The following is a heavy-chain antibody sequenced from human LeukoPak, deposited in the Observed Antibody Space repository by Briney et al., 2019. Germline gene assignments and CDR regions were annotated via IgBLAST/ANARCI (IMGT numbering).Heavy chain of an antibody. D-gene: IGHD2-2*01. CDR3: ARETSESFHI. CDR2: IGSRRTSI. J-gene: IGHJ3*02. V-gene: IGHV3-21*01. Sequence: GGSVRLSCAASGFTFTSHSMNWVRQAPGKGLEWVSSIGSRRTSIYYADSVKGRFTISRDNAKNSLYLQMDSRRAEDTAVYYCARETSESFHIWGQRTILSVSS. CDR1: GFTFTSHS.